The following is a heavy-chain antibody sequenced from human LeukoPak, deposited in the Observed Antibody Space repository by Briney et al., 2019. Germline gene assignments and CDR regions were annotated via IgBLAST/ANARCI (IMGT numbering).Heavy chain of an antibody. Sequence: SETLSLTCTVSGGSISSYYWSWIRQPPGKGLEWIGYIYYSGSTNYNPSLKSRVTISVDTSKNQFSLKLSSVTAADTAVYYCARENRSDFWTKGYFDYWGQGTLVTVSS. CDR2: IYYSGST. CDR3: ARENRSDFWTKGYFDY. D-gene: IGHD3-3*01. V-gene: IGHV4-59*01. J-gene: IGHJ4*02. CDR1: GGSISSYY.